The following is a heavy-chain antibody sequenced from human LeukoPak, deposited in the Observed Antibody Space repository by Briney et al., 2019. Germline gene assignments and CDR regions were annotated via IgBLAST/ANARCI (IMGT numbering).Heavy chain of an antibody. J-gene: IGHJ3*02. CDR3: ARDKSMNGGDVFDI. Sequence: GGSLRLFCAASGLTFSSYAMSGVRQAPRKGLQWVSAISGSGGSTYHADSVEGRFTTSRDNSKNTLYLQMSSLRAEDTAVYYCARDKSMNGGDVFDIWGQGTMVTVSS. V-gene: IGHV3-23*01. D-gene: IGHD4-23*01. CDR2: ISGSGGST. CDR1: GLTFSSYA.